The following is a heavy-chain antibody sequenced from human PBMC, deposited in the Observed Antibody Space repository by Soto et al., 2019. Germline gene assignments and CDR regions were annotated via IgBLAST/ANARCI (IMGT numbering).Heavy chain of an antibody. CDR1: GGAINTSTYF. CDR3: ARHNGPLYVGYYYDMDV. V-gene: IGHV4-39*01. Sequence: PSETLSLTCTVSGGAINTSTYFWAWIRQPPGKGLEWIGNMHYRGYTYYNPSLKSRVTISVDTSKNQFSLKLSSVTAADTAVYYCARHNGPLYVGYYYDMDVWGQGTTVTVSS. D-gene: IGHD3-16*01. J-gene: IGHJ6*02. CDR2: MHYRGYT.